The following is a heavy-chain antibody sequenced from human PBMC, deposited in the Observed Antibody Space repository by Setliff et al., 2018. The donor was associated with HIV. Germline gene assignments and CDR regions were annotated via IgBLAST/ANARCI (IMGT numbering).Heavy chain of an antibody. D-gene: IGHD6-19*01. Sequence: GGSLRLSCAASGFTFSDHYMSWIRQAPGKGLEWVSYISGGSTSHMNYADSVKGRFTISRDNAKNSLYLQMNSLRAEDTAVYYCARYALAVPGYHNAFDIWGQGTMVTVSS. CDR2: ISGGSTSHM. CDR1: GFTFSDHY. V-gene: IGHV3-11*06. J-gene: IGHJ3*02. CDR3: ARYALAVPGYHNAFDI.